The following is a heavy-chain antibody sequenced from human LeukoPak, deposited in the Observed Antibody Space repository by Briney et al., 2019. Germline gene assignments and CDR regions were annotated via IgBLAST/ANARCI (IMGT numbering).Heavy chain of an antibody. J-gene: IGHJ5*02. CDR2: VYYSGST. Sequence: PSETLSLTCTVSGGSISNYYWSWIRQPPGKGLEWIGYVYYSGSTNYNPSLKSRVTISVDTSKNQFSLKLSSVTAADTAVYYCARDLGYSDGWFDPWGQGTLVTVSS. D-gene: IGHD1-26*01. CDR3: ARDLGYSDGWFDP. V-gene: IGHV4-59*01. CDR1: GGSISNYY.